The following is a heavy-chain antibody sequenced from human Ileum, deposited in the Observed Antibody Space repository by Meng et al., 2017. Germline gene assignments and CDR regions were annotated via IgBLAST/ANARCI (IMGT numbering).Heavy chain of an antibody. V-gene: IGHV4-34*01. D-gene: IGHD1-26*01. Sequence: QQWCAVLLKPSETPSPPCVVYGGSFSGYYWSWIGQPPGKVLEWIGEIEHSGGTNYNPSRKTRVTISVDTSNNRFSLKLSSVKAADTALYFCARRVGATPYAYNWLDPWGQGTLVTVSS. CDR1: GGSFSGYY. CDR2: IEHSGGT. CDR3: ARRVGATPYAYNWLDP. J-gene: IGHJ5*02.